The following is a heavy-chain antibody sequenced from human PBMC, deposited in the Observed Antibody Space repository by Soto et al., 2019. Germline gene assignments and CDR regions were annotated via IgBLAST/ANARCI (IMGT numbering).Heavy chain of an antibody. D-gene: IGHD6-13*01. V-gene: IGHV3-30*18. CDR3: AKGGIAADYYFDY. CDR1: GFTFSSYG. J-gene: IGHJ4*02. CDR2: ISYDGSNK. Sequence: QVQVVESGGGVVQPGRSLRLSCAASGFTFSSYGMHWVRQAPGKGLEWVAVISYDGSNKYYADSVKGRFTISRDNSKNTLYLQMNSLSAEDTAVYYCAKGGIAADYYFDYWGQGTLVTVSS.